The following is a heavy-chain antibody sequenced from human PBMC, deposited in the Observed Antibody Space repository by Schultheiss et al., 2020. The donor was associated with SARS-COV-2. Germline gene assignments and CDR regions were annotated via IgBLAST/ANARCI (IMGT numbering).Heavy chain of an antibody. CDR1: GGTFSSYA. CDR2: IIPIFGTA. V-gene: IGHV1-69*13. J-gene: IGHJ4*02. CDR3: ARDRLGDSSGYYYDY. Sequence: SVKVSCKASGGTFSSYAISWVRQAPGQGLEWMGGIIPIFGTANYAQKFQGRVTITADESTSTAYMELSRLRSEDTAVYYCARDRLGDSSGYYYDYWGQGTLVTVSS. D-gene: IGHD3-22*01.